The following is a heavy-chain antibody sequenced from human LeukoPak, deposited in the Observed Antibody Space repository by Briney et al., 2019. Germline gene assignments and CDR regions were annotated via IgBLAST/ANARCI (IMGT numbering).Heavy chain of an antibody. CDR3: ARAYYGDYYYYGMDV. D-gene: IGHD4-17*01. Sequence: ASVKVSCKASGYXFTGYYIHWVRQAPGQGLEWMAWINPNSGGTNYAQKFQGRVTMTRDTSISTAYMNLSRLRSDDTAVYYCARAYYGDYYYYGMDVWGQGTTVTVSS. J-gene: IGHJ6*02. V-gene: IGHV1-2*02. CDR1: GYXFTGYY. CDR2: INPNSGGT.